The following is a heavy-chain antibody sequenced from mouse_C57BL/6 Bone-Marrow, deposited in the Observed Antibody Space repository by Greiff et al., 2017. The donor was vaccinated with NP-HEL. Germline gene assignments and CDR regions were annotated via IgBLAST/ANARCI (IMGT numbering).Heavy chain of an antibody. CDR3: ARHEDHYGSSYVGYYFDY. CDR1: GYTFTEYT. J-gene: IGHJ2*01. Sequence: QVQLQQSGAELVKPGASVKLSCKASGYTFTEYTIHWVTQRSGKGLEWIGWFYPGSGSIKYNEKFKDKATLTADKSSSTVYMELSRLTSEVSAVYFCARHEDHYGSSYVGYYFDYWGQGTTLTVSS. D-gene: IGHD1-1*01. V-gene: IGHV1-62-2*01. CDR2: FYPGSGSI.